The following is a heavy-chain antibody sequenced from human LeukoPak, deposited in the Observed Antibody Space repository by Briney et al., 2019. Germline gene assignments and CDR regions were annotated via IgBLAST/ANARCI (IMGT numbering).Heavy chain of an antibody. CDR2: INSDGSST. CDR3: ARALRYSSPFDY. CDR1: GFTFSSYW. D-gene: IGHD6-13*01. J-gene: IGHJ4*02. V-gene: IGHV3-74*01. Sequence: PGGSLRLSCAASGFTFSSYWMHWVRQAPGKGLVWVSRINSDGSSTSYADSLKGRFTISRDNAKNTLYLQMNSLRAEDTAVYYCARALRYSSPFDYWGQGTLVTGSS.